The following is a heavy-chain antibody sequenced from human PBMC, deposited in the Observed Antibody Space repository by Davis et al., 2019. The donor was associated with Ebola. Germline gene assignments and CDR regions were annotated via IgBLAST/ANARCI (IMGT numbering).Heavy chain of an antibody. CDR2: IYSGGST. J-gene: IGHJ6*02. CDR3: ARDFRSTGYFYYGMDV. Sequence: PGGSLRLSCAASGFTVSSKYMNWVRQAPGKGLEWVSVIYSGGSTYYADSVKGRFTLSRDTSKNTLYLQMNSLRPEDTAVYFCARDFRSTGYFYYGMDVWGQGTTVTVSS. CDR1: GFTVSSKY. D-gene: IGHD3-3*01. V-gene: IGHV3-66*02.